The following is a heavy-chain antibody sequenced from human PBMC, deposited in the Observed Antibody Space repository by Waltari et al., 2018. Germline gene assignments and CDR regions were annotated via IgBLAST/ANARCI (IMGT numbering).Heavy chain of an antibody. Sequence: EVQLVESGGGLVKPGGSLTLSCAASGFTFGNIWMNWVRQAPGKGLEWVARIKSESDGETRDYGAPVQGRFTISRDDSRNTLFLQMNSLKTDDTALYYCATDGAVAGFYGMDVWGQGTTVTVSS. D-gene: IGHD6-19*01. CDR1: GFTFGNIW. J-gene: IGHJ6*02. CDR3: ATDGAVAGFYGMDV. CDR2: IKSESDGETR. V-gene: IGHV3-15*01.